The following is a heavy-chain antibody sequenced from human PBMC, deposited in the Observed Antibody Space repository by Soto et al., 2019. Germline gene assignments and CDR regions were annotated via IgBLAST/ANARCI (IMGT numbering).Heavy chain of an antibody. D-gene: IGHD3-9*01. Sequence: EVQLLDSGGGLVQPGGSLRLSCAASGFTFSNYAMTWVRQAPGKGLEWVSAINGDGGGNGGSTYYADSVKGRFTISRDNSRNTLYLHMNNLRVEDTAVYYCAKRPLTWYLGLDYWGQGALVTVSS. CDR2: INGDGGGNGGST. CDR1: GFTFSNYA. CDR3: AKRPLTWYLGLDY. V-gene: IGHV3-23*01. J-gene: IGHJ4*02.